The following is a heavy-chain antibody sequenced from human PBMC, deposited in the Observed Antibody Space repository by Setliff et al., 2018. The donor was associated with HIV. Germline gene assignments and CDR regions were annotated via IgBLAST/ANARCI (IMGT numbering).Heavy chain of an antibody. V-gene: IGHV1-69*13. J-gene: IGHJ3*02. CDR3: ARRHFYDSSGQVWAFDI. D-gene: IGHD3-22*01. CDR1: GGTFSTSA. CDR2: IIPFFGSA. Sequence: EASVKVSCKASGGTFSTSAISWMRQAPGQGLEWMGGIIPFFGSANYAQKFQGRLTITADASSSTAYMGLSSLTSEDTAVYYCARRHFYDSSGQVWAFDIWGQGTMVTVSS.